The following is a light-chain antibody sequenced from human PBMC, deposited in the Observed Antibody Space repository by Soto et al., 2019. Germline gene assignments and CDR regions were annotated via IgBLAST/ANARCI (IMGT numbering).Light chain of an antibody. CDR2: ENT. J-gene: IGLJ2*01. Sequence: QSVLTQPPSVSGAPGQRVTISCTGSSSNIGAVFDVHWYQQVPGTAPKLLIYENTKRPSGVPDRFSGSKSGTSASLAITGLQAEDEADYYCQSYDSGLRGWLFGGGTKLT. V-gene: IGLV1-40*01. CDR1: SSNIGAVFD. CDR3: QSYDSGLRGWL.